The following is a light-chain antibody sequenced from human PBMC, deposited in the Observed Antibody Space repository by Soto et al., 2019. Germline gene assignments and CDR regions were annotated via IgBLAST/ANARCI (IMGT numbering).Light chain of an antibody. J-gene: IGKJ2*01. V-gene: IGKV1-5*01. CDR2: DAS. CDR3: QQSDSTPYT. CDR1: QSISNR. Sequence: DIQMTQSPSTLSASVGDRVTITCRASQSISNRLAWYQQKPGKAPKVLIYDASSLESGVPSRFSGSGSGTEFILTIASLQPEDFSTYYCQQSDSTPYTFGQGTKVEI.